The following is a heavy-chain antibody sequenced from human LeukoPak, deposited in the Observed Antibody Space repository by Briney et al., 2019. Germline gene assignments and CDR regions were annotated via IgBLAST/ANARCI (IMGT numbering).Heavy chain of an antibody. V-gene: IGHV3-48*03. CDR1: GFTFSSYE. CDR3: ARGGAGHSSGWYASYY. D-gene: IGHD6-19*01. CDR2: ISSSGSTI. Sequence: PGGSLRLSCAASGFTFSSYEMNWVRQAPGKGLEWVSYISSSGSTIYYADSVKGRFTISRDNAKNSLYLQMNSLRAEDTAVYYCARGGAGHSSGWYASYYWGQGTLVTVSS. J-gene: IGHJ4*02.